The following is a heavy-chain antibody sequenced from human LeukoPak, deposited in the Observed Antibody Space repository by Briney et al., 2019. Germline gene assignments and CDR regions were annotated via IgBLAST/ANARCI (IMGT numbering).Heavy chain of an antibody. CDR3: AKDLHYGSADY. CDR2: INPDGSTT. Sequence: PGGSLRLSCAASGFTFSNYWMHWVRQDPGKGLVWVSFINPDGSTTNYADSVKGRFTISRDNAKNPLYLQMNSLRGEDTAVYYCAKDLHYGSADYWGQGTLVTVSS. CDR1: GFTFSNYW. V-gene: IGHV3-74*01. D-gene: IGHD3-10*01. J-gene: IGHJ4*02.